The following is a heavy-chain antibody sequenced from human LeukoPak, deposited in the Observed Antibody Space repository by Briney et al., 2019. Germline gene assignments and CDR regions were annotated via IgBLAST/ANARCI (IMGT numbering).Heavy chain of an antibody. CDR3: ARDHCGDLDY. J-gene: IGHJ4*02. V-gene: IGHV3-72*01. CDR1: GFTFSDHY. D-gene: IGHD2-21*01. CDR2: TSYKANKYTT. Sequence: PGGSLRLSCAASGFTFSDHYMDWVRQAPGKGLEWVGRTSYKANKYTTEYAASGKGRFPISRDDSKTSLHLQMNSLKTEDTAVYYCARDHCGDLDYWGQGTLVPVPS.